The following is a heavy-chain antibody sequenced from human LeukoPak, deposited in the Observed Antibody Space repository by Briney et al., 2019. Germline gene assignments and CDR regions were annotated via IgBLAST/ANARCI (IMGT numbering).Heavy chain of an antibody. Sequence: GGSLRLSCAASGFTFSIYEMNWVRQAPGKGLEWVSYITSSGSTIYYADSVKGRFTISRDNAKNSLYLQMNSLRAEDTAVYYCARDRSAARLYFFDYWGQGTLATVSS. CDR1: GFTFSIYE. D-gene: IGHD6-6*01. CDR2: ITSSGSTI. V-gene: IGHV3-48*03. J-gene: IGHJ4*02. CDR3: ARDRSAARLYFFDY.